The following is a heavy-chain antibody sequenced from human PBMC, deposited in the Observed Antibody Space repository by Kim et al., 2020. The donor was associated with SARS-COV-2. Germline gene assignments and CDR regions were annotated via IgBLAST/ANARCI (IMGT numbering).Heavy chain of an antibody. CDR2: INVGNDNI. CDR3: ARDGTVSGECLQPSFHY. J-gene: IGHJ4*01. D-gene: IGHD2-8*02. CDR1: GYTLTRHP. V-gene: IGHV1-3*01. Sequence: ASVKVSCKASGYTLTRHPIHWVRQAPGQRLEWMGWINVGNDNIKYSQKFQGRITFAGDSSSSTASLELSSLTSDDTAVYYCARDGTVSGECLQPSFHYW.